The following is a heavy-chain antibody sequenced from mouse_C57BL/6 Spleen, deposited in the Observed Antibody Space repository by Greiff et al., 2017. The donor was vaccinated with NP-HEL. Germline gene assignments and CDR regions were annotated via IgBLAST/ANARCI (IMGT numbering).Heavy chain of an antibody. CDR3: ARNSHYYGSSYYAMDY. CDR2: IWSGGST. Sequence: VKLVESGPGLVQPSQSLSITCTVSGFSLTSYGVHWVRQSPGKGLEWLGVIWSGGSTDYNAAFISRLSISKDNSKSQVFFKMNSLQADDKAIYYCARNSHYYGSSYYAMDYWGQGTSVTVSS. V-gene: IGHV2-2*01. CDR1: GFSLTSYG. D-gene: IGHD1-1*01. J-gene: IGHJ4*01.